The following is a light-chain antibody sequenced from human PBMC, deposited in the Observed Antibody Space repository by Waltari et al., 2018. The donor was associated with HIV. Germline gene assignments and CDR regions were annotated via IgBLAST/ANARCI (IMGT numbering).Light chain of an antibody. CDR2: GAS. V-gene: IGKV3-20*01. CDR1: QSVHSNY. J-gene: IGKJ3*01. Sequence: DIVLTQSTGTLSLSPGERATLSCRASQSVHSNYLAWYQQKPGQAPRLLIYGASTRATGIPDRFSGSGSGTDFTLTISRLEPEDFAVYYCQQYTNSAFTFGPGTKVDIK. CDR3: QQYTNSAFT.